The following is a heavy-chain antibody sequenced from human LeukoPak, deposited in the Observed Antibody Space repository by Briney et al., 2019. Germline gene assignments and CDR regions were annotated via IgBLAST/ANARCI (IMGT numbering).Heavy chain of an antibody. CDR3: ARARGRAWFDP. CDR1: GGSISSYY. D-gene: IGHD1-26*01. V-gene: IGHV4-59*12. CDR2: IYYSGST. J-gene: IGHJ5*02. Sequence: KASETLSLTCTVSGGSISSYYWSWIRQPPGKGLEWIGYIYYSGSTNYNPSLKSRVTIPVHTSKNQFSLKLSSVTAADTAVYYCARARGRAWFDPWGQGTLVTVSS.